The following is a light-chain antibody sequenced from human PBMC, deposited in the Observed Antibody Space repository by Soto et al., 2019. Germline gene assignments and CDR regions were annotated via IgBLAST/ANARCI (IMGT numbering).Light chain of an antibody. J-gene: IGKJ1*01. CDR1: QSVSSSY. V-gene: IGKV3-20*01. CDR3: QQYGGSPPWT. CDR2: GAS. Sequence: EIVLTQSPGTLSLSPGERATLSCRASQSVSSSYLAWYQQKPGQAPRLLIYGASSRATGIPDRFSGSGSGTDFTLTISRLEPEDYAVYDCQQYGGSPPWTFGQGNKVEIK.